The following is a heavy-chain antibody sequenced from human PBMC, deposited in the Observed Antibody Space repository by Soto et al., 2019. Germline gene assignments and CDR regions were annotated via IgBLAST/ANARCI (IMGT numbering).Heavy chain of an antibody. J-gene: IGHJ3*02. V-gene: IGHV4-59*12. D-gene: IGHD3-3*02. CDR1: GGSISSYY. CDR2: IYYSGST. Sequence: SETLSPTCTVSGGSISSYYWSWIRQPPGKGLEWIGYIYYSGSTNYNPSLKSRVAISVDKSKNHFSLKLSSVTAADTAVYYCARVLGNDAFDIWGQGTLVTVSS. CDR3: ARVLGNDAFDI.